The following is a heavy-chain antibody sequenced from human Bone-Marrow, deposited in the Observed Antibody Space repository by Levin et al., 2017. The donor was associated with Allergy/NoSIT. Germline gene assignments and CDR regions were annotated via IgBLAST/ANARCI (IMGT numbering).Heavy chain of an antibody. CDR1: GGSISGYY. Sequence: PSETLSLTCTVSGGSISGYYWNWIRQVPGKGLEWIAFLYHSRSTKSSPSLKSRVTMSVDTSKNQLSLTLSSVTAADTAVYYLSIAYCGGDFYLRDYFYDGVDVWGQGTTVTVSS. J-gene: IGHJ6*02. D-gene: IGHD2-21*02. V-gene: IGHV4-59*01. CDR2: LYHSRST. CDR3: SIAYCGGDFYLRDYFYDGVDV.